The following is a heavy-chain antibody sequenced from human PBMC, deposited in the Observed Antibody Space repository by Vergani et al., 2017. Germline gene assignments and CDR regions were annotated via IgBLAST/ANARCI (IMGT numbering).Heavy chain of an antibody. CDR1: FFSILLSS. D-gene: IGHD2-21*01. CDR3: ASGDLDAFDI. Sequence: QVQLQESGPGLVKPSETLSLPFPFSFFSILLSSWSLIRQPPVKGLSLIWYIYYSGSTNYNPSRKSRVTISVDTSKNQFYLKLSSVTAADTAVYYCASGDLDAFDIWGQGTMVTVSS. CDR2: IYYSGST. V-gene: IGHV4-59*08. J-gene: IGHJ3*02.